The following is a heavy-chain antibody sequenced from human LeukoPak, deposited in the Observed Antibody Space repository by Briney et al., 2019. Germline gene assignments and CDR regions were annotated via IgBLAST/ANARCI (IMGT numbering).Heavy chain of an antibody. Sequence: SVKVSCKASGGTFSSYAISWVRQAPGQGLEWMGGIIPIFGTANYAQKFQGRVTITADESTSTAYMELSSLRSEDTAVYYCAASQFDAAADYNWFDPWGQGTLVTVSS. CDR2: IIPIFGTA. CDR1: GGTFSSYA. D-gene: IGHD6-13*01. V-gene: IGHV1-69*13. J-gene: IGHJ5*02. CDR3: AASQFDAAADYNWFDP.